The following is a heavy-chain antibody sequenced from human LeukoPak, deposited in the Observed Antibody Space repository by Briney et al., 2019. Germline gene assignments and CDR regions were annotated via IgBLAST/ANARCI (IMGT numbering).Heavy chain of an antibody. CDR1: GFTFSSYG. J-gene: IGHJ3*02. Sequence: QAGGSLRLSCAASGFTFSSYGMHWVRQAPGKGLEWVAFIRYDGSNKYYADSVKGRFTISRDNSKNTLYLQMNSLRAEDTAVYYCAKGRSAYLRHAFDIWGQGTMVTVSS. D-gene: IGHD3-16*02. V-gene: IGHV3-30*02. CDR2: IRYDGSNK. CDR3: AKGRSAYLRHAFDI.